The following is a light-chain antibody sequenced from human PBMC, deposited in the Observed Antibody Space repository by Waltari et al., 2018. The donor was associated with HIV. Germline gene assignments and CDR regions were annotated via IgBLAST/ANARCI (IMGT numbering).Light chain of an antibody. CDR3: QQFVTSPLT. J-gene: IGKJ1*01. V-gene: IGKV3-20*01. Sequence: EIVLTQSPGTLSLSPGQRAALSCRASQSVSTTYLAWYQQKPGQAPRLLIYGASTRATGSPDRFSGSGSGTDFTLTISRLEPEDFAVYYCQQFVTSPLTFGQGTKVEIK. CDR1: QSVSTTY. CDR2: GAS.